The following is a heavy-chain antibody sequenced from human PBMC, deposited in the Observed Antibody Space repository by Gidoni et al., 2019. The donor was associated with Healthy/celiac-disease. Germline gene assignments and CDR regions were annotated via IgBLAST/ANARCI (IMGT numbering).Heavy chain of an antibody. CDR2: IIPIFGTA. J-gene: IGHJ2*01. V-gene: IGHV1-69*01. Sequence: QVQLVQSGAEVKKPGSSVKVSCKASGGTSSSYAISWVRQAPGQGLEWMGGIIPIFGTANYAQKFQGRVTITADESTSTAYMELSSLRSEDTAVYYCARDPGPLEWELLQRKFWYFDLWGRGTLVTVSS. D-gene: IGHD1-26*01. CDR3: ARDPGPLEWELLQRKFWYFDL. CDR1: GGTSSSYA.